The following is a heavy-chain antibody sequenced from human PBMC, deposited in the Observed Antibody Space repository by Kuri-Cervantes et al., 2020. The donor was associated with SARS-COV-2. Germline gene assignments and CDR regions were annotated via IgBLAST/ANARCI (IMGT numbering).Heavy chain of an antibody. J-gene: IGHJ4*02. CDR3: ARAQNPDY. Sequence: SETLSLTCAVYGGSFSGYYWSWIRQPPGKGLEWIGEINHSGSTNYHPSLKSRVTISVDTSKNQFSLKLTSVTAADTAVYYCARAQNPDYWGQGTLVTVSS. V-gene: IGHV4-34*01. D-gene: IGHD2/OR15-2a*01. CDR1: GGSFSGYY. CDR2: INHSGST.